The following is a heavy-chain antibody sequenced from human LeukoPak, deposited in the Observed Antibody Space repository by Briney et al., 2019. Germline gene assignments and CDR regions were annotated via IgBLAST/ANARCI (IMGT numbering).Heavy chain of an antibody. CDR3: AKVFHD. CDR1: RGSISADY. J-gene: IGHJ3*01. Sequence: SETLSLTCTVSRGSISADYWSWIRQPAGKGLEWIGLIYTSGTTNYNPSLKSRVTMSLDTSKNQFSLKLSSVTAADTAVYYCAKVFHDWGQGTMATVSS. V-gene: IGHV4-4*07. CDR2: IYTSGTT.